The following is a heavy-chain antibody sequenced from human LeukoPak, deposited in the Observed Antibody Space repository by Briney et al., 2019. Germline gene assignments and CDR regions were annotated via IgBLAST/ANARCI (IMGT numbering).Heavy chain of an antibody. J-gene: IGHJ5*02. CDR1: GGSISSNNYY. V-gene: IGHV4-39*01. D-gene: IGHD2-15*01. CDR2: IYYSGST. Sequence: SETLSLTCTVSGGSISSNNYYWSWIRQPPGKGLEWIGNIYYSGSTYYNPSLKSRVTISVDTSKNQFSLKLSSVTAADTAVYYCVSCYPLNWFDPWGQGTLVTVSS. CDR3: VSCYPLNWFDP.